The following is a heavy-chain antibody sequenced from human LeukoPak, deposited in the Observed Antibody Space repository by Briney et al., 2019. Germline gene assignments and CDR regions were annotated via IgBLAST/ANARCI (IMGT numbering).Heavy chain of an antibody. CDR3: ARAQRSDFWSGYYARD. D-gene: IGHD3-3*01. CDR2: INHSGST. Sequence: PSEALSLTCTVSGGSISSYYWSWIRQPPGKGLEWIGEINHSGSTNYNPSLKSRVTISVDTSKNQFSLKLSSVTAADTAVYYCARAQRSDFWSGYYARDWGQGTLVTVSS. V-gene: IGHV4-34*01. J-gene: IGHJ4*02. CDR1: GGSISSYY.